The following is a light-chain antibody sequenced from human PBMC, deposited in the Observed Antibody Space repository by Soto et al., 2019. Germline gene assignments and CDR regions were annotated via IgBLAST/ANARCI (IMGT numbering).Light chain of an antibody. J-gene: IGLJ3*02. Sequence: SVLTQPPSVSAAPGQKVTISCSGSSSNIGNNFVSWYQQLPGTAPKVLIYENNKRPSGIPDRFSGSKSGTSATLGITGLQTGDEADYYCGTCDSSLSAGVFGGGTKVTVL. CDR2: ENN. V-gene: IGLV1-51*02. CDR1: SSNIGNNF. CDR3: GTCDSSLSAGV.